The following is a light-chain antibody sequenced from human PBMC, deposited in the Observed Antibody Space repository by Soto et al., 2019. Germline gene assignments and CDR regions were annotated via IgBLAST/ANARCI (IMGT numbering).Light chain of an antibody. V-gene: IGLV2-14*01. J-gene: IGLJ1*01. CDR3: SSYTNINTRACV. Sequence: TQPASVSGSPGQSITMSCTGTSGDSGSYNRVSWYQQHPGKAPKLIIYEVTDRPSGVSNRFSGSKSGNTASLTISGLQAEDEAEYYCSSYTNINTRACVFGTGTKVTVL. CDR1: SGDSGSYNR. CDR2: EVT.